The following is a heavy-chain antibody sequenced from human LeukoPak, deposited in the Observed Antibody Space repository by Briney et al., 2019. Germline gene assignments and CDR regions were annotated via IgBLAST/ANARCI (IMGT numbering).Heavy chain of an antibody. V-gene: IGHV4-59*08. CDR3: ASGIAAAGDYYYGMDV. J-gene: IGHJ6*02. D-gene: IGHD6-13*01. CDR2: IYYSGSS. CDR1: GGSINSYY. Sequence: SETLSLTCTVSGGSINSYYWSWIRQSPGKGLEWIGYIYYSGSSNYNPSLKSRVTISVDTSKNQFSLKLSSVTAADTAVYYCASGIAAAGDYYYGMDVWGQGTTVTVSS.